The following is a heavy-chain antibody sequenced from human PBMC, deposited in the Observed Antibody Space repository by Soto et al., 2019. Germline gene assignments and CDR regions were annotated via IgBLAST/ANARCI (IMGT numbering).Heavy chain of an antibody. D-gene: IGHD2-21*02. V-gene: IGHV1-46*01. CDR3: ATLPPRIVVMTTEIPS. J-gene: IGHJ5*02. Sequence: ASVKVSCKASGDTFTDYYIHWVRQAPEQGLEWMGTVNPSGGHTTYAQHFLGRVTMTRDTSTSTLYMELTSLTSDDTAVYYCATLPPRIVVMTTEIPSWGQGTLVTVS. CDR1: GDTFTDYY. CDR2: VNPSGGHT.